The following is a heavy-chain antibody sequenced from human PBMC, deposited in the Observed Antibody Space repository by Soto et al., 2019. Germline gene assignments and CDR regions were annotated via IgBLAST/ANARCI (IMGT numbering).Heavy chain of an antibody. CDR1: GFIFENFS. CDR3: AKVGECGGDCYPFDY. J-gene: IGHJ4*01. CDR2: ISGSCFKK. Sequence: PGGSLRLSCAASGFIFENFSMSRVRQAPGKGLEWISSISGSCFKKYYADSVTGRFTISRDNSKSTLYLQMNSLRAEDTAVYYCAKVGECGGDCYPFDYWGQGTLVTVSS. V-gene: IGHV3-23*01. D-gene: IGHD2-21*02.